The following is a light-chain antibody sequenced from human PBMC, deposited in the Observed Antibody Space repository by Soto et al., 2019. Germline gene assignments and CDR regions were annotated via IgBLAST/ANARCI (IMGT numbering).Light chain of an antibody. Sequence: IQMTQSPSTVAASVGDRVTITCRASHSIRSWLAWYQQKPGKAPKLLIYEASSLETGVPSRFSGSVSGTDFSLTISSVQLDDFASYYCQQYGEPWTFVQGTKVQIK. CDR2: EAS. J-gene: IGKJ1*01. CDR1: HSIRSW. CDR3: QQYGEPWT. V-gene: IGKV1-5*01.